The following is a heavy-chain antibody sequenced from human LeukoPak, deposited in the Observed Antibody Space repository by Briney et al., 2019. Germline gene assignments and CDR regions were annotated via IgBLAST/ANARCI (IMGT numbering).Heavy chain of an antibody. CDR1: GFTFSSYS. CDR2: ISSSSSYI. CDR3: ARGQNGGFDY. D-gene: IGHD2-8*01. J-gene: IGHJ4*02. Sequence: GGSLRLSCAASGFTFSSYSMNWVRQAPGKGLEWVSSISSSSSYIYYADSVKGRFNISRDNSKSTLYLQMNSLRAEDTAVYYCARGQNGGFDYWGQGTLVTVSS. V-gene: IGHV3-21*01.